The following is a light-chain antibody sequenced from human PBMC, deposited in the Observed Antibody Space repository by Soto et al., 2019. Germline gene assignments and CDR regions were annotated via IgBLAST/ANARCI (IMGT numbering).Light chain of an antibody. J-gene: IGKJ3*01. CDR3: QQYETWPPRFT. V-gene: IGKV3-15*01. CDR2: SAS. CDR1: QSVSSK. Sequence: EIVMTQSPATLSLSPGQRATLSCRASQSVSSKLAWYQQRPGQAPRLLIYSASTRATGIPARFSGSGSGTEFTLTISSLQSEDFAVYYCQQYETWPPRFTFGPGTKVDIK.